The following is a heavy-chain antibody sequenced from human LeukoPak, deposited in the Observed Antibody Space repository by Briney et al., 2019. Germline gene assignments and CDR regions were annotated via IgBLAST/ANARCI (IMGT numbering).Heavy chain of an antibody. V-gene: IGHV4-4*07. CDR2: IYTSGT. Sequence: SETLSLTCTISGGSISSYYWNWIRQPAGKGLEWIGRIYTSGTIYNPSLKSRVAILLDRSKNQFSLRLSSVTAADTAVYYCAREDRVAAGATSWFDPWGQGTLVTVSS. D-gene: IGHD6-13*01. CDR1: GGSISSYY. CDR3: AREDRVAAGATSWFDP. J-gene: IGHJ5*02.